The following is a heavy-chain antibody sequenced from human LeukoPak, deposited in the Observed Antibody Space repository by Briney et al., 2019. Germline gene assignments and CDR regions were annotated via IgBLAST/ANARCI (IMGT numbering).Heavy chain of an antibody. CDR1: GYTFTSYG. J-gene: IGHJ6*03. CDR2: ISAYNGNT. CDR3: ARAYSSSWYPKDYYYYMDV. V-gene: IGHV1-18*01. D-gene: IGHD6-13*01. Sequence: ASVKVSCKASGYTFTSYGISWVRQAPGQGLEWMGWISAYNGNTNYAQKLQGRVTMTTDTSTSTAYMELRSLRSDDTAVYYCARAYSSSWYPKDYYYYMDVWGKGTTVTVSS.